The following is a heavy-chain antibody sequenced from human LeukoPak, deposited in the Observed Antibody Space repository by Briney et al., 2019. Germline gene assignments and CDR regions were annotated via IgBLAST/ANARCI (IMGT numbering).Heavy chain of an antibody. CDR2: ISSSSSTI. CDR3: ARDALQLTGNYVTRWWFDP. D-gene: IGHD3-9*01. CDR1: GFTFRSYS. Sequence: PGGSLRLSCTASGFTFRSYSMNRVRQAPGKGLEWVSYISSSSSTIYYADSVRGRFTISRDNAKNSLYLQMNSLSAEDTAFYYCARDALQLTGNYVTRWWFDPWGQGTLVTVSS. V-gene: IGHV3-48*01. J-gene: IGHJ5*02.